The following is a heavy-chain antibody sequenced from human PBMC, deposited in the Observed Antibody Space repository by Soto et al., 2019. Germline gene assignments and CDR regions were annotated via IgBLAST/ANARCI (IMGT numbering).Heavy chain of an antibody. CDR3: ARGGRRSPGMDV. J-gene: IGHJ6*02. V-gene: IGHV4-31*03. CDR2: IYYSGST. Sequence: SDTLSLTCTVSGGSISSSSYYWGWIRQPPGKGLEWIGYIYYSGSTYYNPSLKSRVTISVDTSKNQFSLKLSSVTAADTAVYYCARGGRRSPGMDVWGQGTTVTVSS. CDR1: GGSISSSSYY.